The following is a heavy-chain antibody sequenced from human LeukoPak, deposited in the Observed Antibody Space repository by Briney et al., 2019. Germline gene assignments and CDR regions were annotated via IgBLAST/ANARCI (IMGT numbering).Heavy chain of an antibody. Sequence: SETLSLTCAVSGYSISSGYYWGWIRQPPGKGLEWIGSIYHSGSTYYNPSLKSRVTISVDTSKNQFSLKLSSVTAADTAVYYCAGLYYYDSSGATDAFDIWGQGTMVTVSS. V-gene: IGHV4-38-2*01. J-gene: IGHJ3*02. CDR3: AGLYYYDSSGATDAFDI. D-gene: IGHD3-22*01. CDR1: GYSISSGYY. CDR2: IYHSGST.